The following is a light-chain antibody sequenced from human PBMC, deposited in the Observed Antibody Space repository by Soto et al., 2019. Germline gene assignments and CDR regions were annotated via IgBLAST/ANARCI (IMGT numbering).Light chain of an antibody. Sequence: QSVLTQPPSASGTPGQRVTISCSGSNSNIGSKTVNWYQQLPGTVPKLLIYNSYQRPSGVPDRFSGSKSGTSASLAISGLQSEDEADYYCAAWDASLNGYVFGAGTKLTVL. CDR2: NSY. CDR1: NSNIGSKT. V-gene: IGLV1-44*01. J-gene: IGLJ1*01. CDR3: AAWDASLNGYV.